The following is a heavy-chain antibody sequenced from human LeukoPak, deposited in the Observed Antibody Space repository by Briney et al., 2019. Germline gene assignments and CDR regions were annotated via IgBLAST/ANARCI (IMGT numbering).Heavy chain of an antibody. CDR1: GYTLTELS. D-gene: IGHD6-13*01. Sequence: ASVKVSCKVSGYTLTELSMHWVRQAPGKGLEWMGGFDPEDGETIYAQKFQGRVTMTEDTSTDTAYMELSSLRSEDTAVYYCATGLIMESSGWYRDYWGQGTLVTVSS. V-gene: IGHV1-24*01. CDR2: FDPEDGET. CDR3: ATGLIMESSGWYRDY. J-gene: IGHJ4*02.